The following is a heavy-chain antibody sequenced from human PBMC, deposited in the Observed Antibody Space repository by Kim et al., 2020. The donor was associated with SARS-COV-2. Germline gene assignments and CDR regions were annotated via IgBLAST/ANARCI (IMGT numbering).Heavy chain of an antibody. CDR2: ISYDESNE. J-gene: IGHJ4*01. V-gene: IGHV3-30*04. D-gene: IGHD3-22*01. Sequence: GGSLRLSCAASGFTFINYAIHWVRQAPGKGLEWVAVISYDESNEYYADSVKGRFTISRDNSKNILYLQMQSLRAEDTAVYYCARPGVSWDSSGYSYLDYWGQGTLVTVSS. CDR3: ARPGVSWDSSGYSYLDY. CDR1: GFTFINYA.